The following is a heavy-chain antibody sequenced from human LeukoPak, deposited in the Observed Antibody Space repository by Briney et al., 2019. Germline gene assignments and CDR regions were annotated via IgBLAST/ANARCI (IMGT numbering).Heavy chain of an antibody. CDR2: ISNDERNE. J-gene: IGHJ4*02. CDR3: ARVSEGGTFSDY. CDR1: GFTFSTYG. D-gene: IGHD1-26*01. Sequence: GGSLRLSCAASGFTFSTYGMHWVRQAPGKGLEWVAVISNDERNEYYANSVKGRFTVSRDNSKNTLFLQMNSLRPEDTAVYFCARVSEGGTFSDYWGQGTLVTVSS. V-gene: IGHV3-30*03.